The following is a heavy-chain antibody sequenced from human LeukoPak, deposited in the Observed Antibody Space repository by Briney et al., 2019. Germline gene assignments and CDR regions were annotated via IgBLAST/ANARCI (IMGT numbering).Heavy chain of an antibody. V-gene: IGHV3-74*01. Sequence: GGSLRLSCAASGFTFSTYWMHWVRQAPGKGLVWVARIKGDGSSTIYADSVKGRFTISGDNSKNTLYLQTSSLRAEDTAVYYCARASTTVPNLLDHWGRGTLVTVSS. CDR2: IKGDGSST. D-gene: IGHD4-17*01. CDR3: ARASTTVPNLLDH. J-gene: IGHJ4*02. CDR1: GFTFSTYW.